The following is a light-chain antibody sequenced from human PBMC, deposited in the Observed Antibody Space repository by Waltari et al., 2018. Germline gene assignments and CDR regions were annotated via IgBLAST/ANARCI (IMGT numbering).Light chain of an antibody. CDR3: QSYDTSLSVV. V-gene: IGLV1-40*01. CDR2: GST. CDR1: GSNIGAGYD. Sequence: HSVLTQPPSVSGAPGQRVTISCTGSGSNIGAGYDVHWYQQLPRAAPKLLIYGSTTRPLGGPDRFLGSTSGTSASLTITGLQAEDEADYYCQSYDTSLSVVFGGGTKLTVL. J-gene: IGLJ3*02.